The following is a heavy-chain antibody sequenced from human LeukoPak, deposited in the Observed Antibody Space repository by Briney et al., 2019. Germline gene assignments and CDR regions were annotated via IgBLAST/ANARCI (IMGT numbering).Heavy chain of an antibody. Sequence: SVKVSCKASGGTFSSYAISWVRQAPGQGLEWMGGIIPIFGTANYAQKFQGRVTITADESTSTAYMELSSLRSEDTAVYYCASSGDFWRGQTNWFDPWGQGTLVTVSS. CDR3: ASSGDFWRGQTNWFDP. CDR2: IIPIFGTA. J-gene: IGHJ5*02. V-gene: IGHV1-69*13. D-gene: IGHD3-3*01. CDR1: GGTFSSYA.